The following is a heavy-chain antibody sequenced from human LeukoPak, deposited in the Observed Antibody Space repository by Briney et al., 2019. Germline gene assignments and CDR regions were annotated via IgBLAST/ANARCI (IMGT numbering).Heavy chain of an antibody. Sequence: GGSLRLSCAASGFTFSGSAMHWVRQASGKGLEWVGRIRSKANSYATAYAASVKGRFTISRDDSKNTAYLQMNSLKTEDTAVYYCTSAGCSSTSCYWLNDYWGQGTLVTVSS. D-gene: IGHD2-2*01. CDR1: GFTFSGSA. V-gene: IGHV3-73*01. CDR3: TSAGCSSTSCYWLNDY. CDR2: IRSKANSYAT. J-gene: IGHJ4*02.